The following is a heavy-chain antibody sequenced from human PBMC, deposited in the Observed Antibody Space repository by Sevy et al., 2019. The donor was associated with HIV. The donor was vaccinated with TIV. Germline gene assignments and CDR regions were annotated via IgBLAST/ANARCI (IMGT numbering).Heavy chain of an antibody. V-gene: IGHV4-39*01. CDR1: GGSISSSSYY. CDR2: IYYSGST. J-gene: IGHJ4*02. CDR3: ARSEVIGYSCSWSTPFFGGELNFDY. D-gene: IGHD6-13*01. Sequence: SETLSLTCTVSGGSISSSSYYWGWIRQPPGKGLEWIGSIYYSGSTYYNPSLKSRVTISVDTSKNQFSLKLSSVTAADTAVYYCARSEVIGYSCSWSTPFFGGELNFDYWGQGTLVTVSS.